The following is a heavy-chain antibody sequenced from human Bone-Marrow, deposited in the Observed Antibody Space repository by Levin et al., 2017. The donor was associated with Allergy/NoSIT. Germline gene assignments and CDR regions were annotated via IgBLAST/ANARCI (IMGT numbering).Heavy chain of an antibody. Sequence: GGSLRLSCAASGFTLSTYGMHWVRQAPGKGLEWVAVISDDGTMQHYADSVKGRFTISRDISKNTLYLQMSSLRAESTAVYSCATPPEGHCSGEICYFGYWGQGTQVTVSS. CDR3: ATPPEGHCSGEICYFGY. J-gene: IGHJ4*02. CDR2: ISDDGTMQ. V-gene: IGHV3-30*03. CDR1: GFTLSTYG. D-gene: IGHD2-15*01.